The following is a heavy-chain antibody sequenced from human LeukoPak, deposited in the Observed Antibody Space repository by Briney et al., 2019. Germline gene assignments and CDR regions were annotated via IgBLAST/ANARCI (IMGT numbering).Heavy chain of an antibody. D-gene: IGHD5-18*01. J-gene: IGHJ5*02. CDR2: IIPMSDTA. CDR1: GGTFNSYA. V-gene: IGHV1-69*06. CDR3: ARVGYSYGTEDGFDP. Sequence: SVKVSCKASGGTFNSYAISWVRQAPGQGLEWMGGIIPMSDTANYPQKFRGRLTITADIPTSTVYMELSSLRAEDTAVYYCARVGYSYGTEDGFDPWGQGTLVTVSS.